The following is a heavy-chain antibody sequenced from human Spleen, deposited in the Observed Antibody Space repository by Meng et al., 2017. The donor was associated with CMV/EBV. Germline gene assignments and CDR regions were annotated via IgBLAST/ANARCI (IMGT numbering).Heavy chain of an antibody. D-gene: IGHD3-10*01. Sequence: ASVKVSCKASGYTFTNYDISWVRQVTGQGLEWLGWMDPDSGNTGYAQRFQGRVTMTRDTSISTAYMELSGLRSEDTAMYYCARGGPGYYYGSETVWGQGTTVTVSS. CDR3: ARGGPGYYYGSETV. J-gene: IGHJ6*02. CDR1: GYTFTNYD. CDR2: MDPDSGNT. V-gene: IGHV1-8*01.